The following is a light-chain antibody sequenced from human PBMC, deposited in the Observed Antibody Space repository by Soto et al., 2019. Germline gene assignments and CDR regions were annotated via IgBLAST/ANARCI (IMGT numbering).Light chain of an antibody. Sequence: EIVRTQSPATLSVSPGERATLSCRASQGIGSTLAWYQQKPGQTPRLLSYGASTRATGVQARFSGSGSGTEFTLSIDSLQSEDFAVYYCQRYNNWPLTFGGGTKVDIK. CDR1: QGIGST. J-gene: IGKJ4*01. CDR2: GAS. CDR3: QRYNNWPLT. V-gene: IGKV3-15*01.